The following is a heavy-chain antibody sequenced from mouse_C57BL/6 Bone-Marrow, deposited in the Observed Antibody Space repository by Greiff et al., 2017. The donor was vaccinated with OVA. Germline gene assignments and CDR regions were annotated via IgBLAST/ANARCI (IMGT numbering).Heavy chain of an antibody. CDR3: TRGRAYYSNYRYYFDY. CDR2: IYPGNSDT. J-gene: IGHJ2*01. CDR1: GYTFTSYW. Sequence: EVQLQQSGTVLARPGASVKMSCKTSGYTFTSYWMHWVKQRPGQGLEWIGAIYPGNSDTSYNQKFKGKAKLTAVTSASTAYMELSSLTNEDSAVYYCTRGRAYYSNYRYYFDYWGQGTTLTVSS. V-gene: IGHV1-5*01. D-gene: IGHD2-5*01.